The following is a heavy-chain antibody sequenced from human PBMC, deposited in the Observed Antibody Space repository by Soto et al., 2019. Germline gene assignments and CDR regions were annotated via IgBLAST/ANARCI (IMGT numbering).Heavy chain of an antibody. J-gene: IGHJ4*02. D-gene: IGHD3-10*01. V-gene: IGHV3-30-3*01. Sequence: GGSLRLSCAASGFAFSSYAMHWVRQAPGKGLEWVAVISYDGSNKYYADSVEGRFTISRDNSKNTLYLQMNSLRAEDTAVYYCARDFFGRRFDCWGQGTRVTVAS. CDR1: GFAFSSYA. CDR2: ISYDGSNK. CDR3: ARDFFGRRFDC.